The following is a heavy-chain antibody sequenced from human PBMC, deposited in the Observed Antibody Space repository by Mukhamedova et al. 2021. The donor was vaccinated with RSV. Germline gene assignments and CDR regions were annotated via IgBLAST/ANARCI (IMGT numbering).Heavy chain of an antibody. D-gene: IGHD6-13*01. V-gene: IGHV4-39*01. J-gene: IGHJ4*02. CDR2: IYYSGST. Sequence: WIRQPPGKGLEWIGSIYYSGSTYYNPSLKSRVTISVDTSKNQFSLKLSSVTAADTAVYYCERHVAAASGYFDYWGQGTLV. CDR3: ERHVAAASGYFDY.